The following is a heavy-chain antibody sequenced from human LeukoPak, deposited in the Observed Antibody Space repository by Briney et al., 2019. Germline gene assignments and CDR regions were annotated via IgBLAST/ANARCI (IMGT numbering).Heavy chain of an antibody. CDR1: GGSISSYY. V-gene: IGHV4-59*08. CDR3: ARHGPDRSGGSCYSLIDY. CDR2: IYYSGST. J-gene: IGHJ4*02. Sequence: PSETLSLTCTVSGGSISSYYWSWIRQPPGKGLEWIGYIYYSGSTNYNPSLKSRVTISVDTSKNQFSLKLSSMTAADTAVYYCARHGPDRSGGSCYSLIDYWGQGTLVTVSS. D-gene: IGHD2-15*01.